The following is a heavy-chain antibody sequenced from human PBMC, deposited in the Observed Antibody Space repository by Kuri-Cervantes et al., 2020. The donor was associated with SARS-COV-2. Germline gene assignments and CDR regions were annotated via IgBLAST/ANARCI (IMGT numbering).Heavy chain of an antibody. CDR1: GGSISSYY. D-gene: IGHD6-13*01. V-gene: IGHV4-59*12. CDR3: ARRYGWSPGYSSSWYVAPNGMDV. J-gene: IGHJ6*02. Sequence: ESLKISCTVSGGSISSYYWSWIRQPPGKGLEWIGYTYYSGSTNYNPSLKSRVTISVDTSKNQFSLKLSSVTAADTAVYYCARRYGWSPGYSSSWYVAPNGMDVWGQGTTVTVSS. CDR2: TYYSGST.